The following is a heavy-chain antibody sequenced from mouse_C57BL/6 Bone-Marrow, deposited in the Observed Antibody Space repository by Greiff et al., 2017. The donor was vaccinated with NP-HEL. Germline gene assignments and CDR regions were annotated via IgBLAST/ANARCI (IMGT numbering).Heavy chain of an antibody. Sequence: QVQLQQPGAELVRPGTSVKLSCKASGYTFTSYWMHWVKQRPGQGLEWIGVIDPSDSYTNYNQKFKGKATLTVDTSSSTAYMQLSSLTSEGSAVYYCARGRFAYWGQGTLVTVSA. CDR3: ARGRFAY. J-gene: IGHJ3*01. V-gene: IGHV1-59*01. CDR2: IDPSDSYT. CDR1: GYTFTSYW.